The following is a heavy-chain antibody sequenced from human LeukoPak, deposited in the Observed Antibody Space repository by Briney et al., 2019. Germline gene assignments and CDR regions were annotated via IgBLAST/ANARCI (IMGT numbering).Heavy chain of an antibody. CDR2: INPNSGGT. Sequence: ASVKVSCKASGYTFTGYYMHWVRQAPGQGLGWMGWINPNSGGTNYAQKFQGRVTMTRDTSISTAYMELSRLRSDDTAVYYCAMLLEMATINDYWGQGTLVTVSS. J-gene: IGHJ4*02. CDR1: GYTFTGYY. V-gene: IGHV1-2*02. D-gene: IGHD5-24*01. CDR3: AMLLEMATINDY.